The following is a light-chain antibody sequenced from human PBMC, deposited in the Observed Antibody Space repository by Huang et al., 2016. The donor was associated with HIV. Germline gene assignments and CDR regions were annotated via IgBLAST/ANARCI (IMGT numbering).Light chain of an antibody. Sequence: DIQMTQSPSSLSASVGDRVTITCRASQTINNFLNWYQQRPGKAPKLLIYAESSLQSVVPSRFRGTGSGTDFTLTISSLQPEDFATYYCQQTYSSPERTFGQGTKVEIK. CDR2: AES. CDR3: QQTYSSPERT. CDR1: QTINNF. V-gene: IGKV1-39*01. J-gene: IGKJ2*01.